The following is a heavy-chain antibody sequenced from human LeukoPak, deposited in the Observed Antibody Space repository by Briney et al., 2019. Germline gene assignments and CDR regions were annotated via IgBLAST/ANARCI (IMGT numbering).Heavy chain of an antibody. CDR1: GFTFSSYA. D-gene: IGHD6-19*01. V-gene: IGHV3-23*01. CDR2: ISGSGGST. J-gene: IGHJ4*02. Sequence: PGGSLRLSCAASGFTFSSYAMSWVRQAPGKGLEWVSAISGSGGSTYYADSVKGRFTISRDNSKNTLYLQMNSLRAEDTAVYYCAKALYSSGWLTYFNYWGQGTLVTVSS. CDR3: AKALYSSGWLTYFNY.